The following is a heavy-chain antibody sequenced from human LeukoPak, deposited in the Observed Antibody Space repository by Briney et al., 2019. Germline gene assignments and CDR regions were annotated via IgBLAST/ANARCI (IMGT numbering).Heavy chain of an antibody. CDR1: GYTFTSYY. D-gene: IGHD4-17*01. Sequence: ASVKVSCKASGYTFTSYYMHWVRQAPGQGLEWMGIINPSGGSTSYAQKFQGRVTMTTDTSTSTAYMELRSLRSDDTAVYYCARELSKTTVTTSDYWGQGTLVTVSS. V-gene: IGHV1-46*01. J-gene: IGHJ4*02. CDR2: INPSGGST. CDR3: ARELSKTTVTTSDY.